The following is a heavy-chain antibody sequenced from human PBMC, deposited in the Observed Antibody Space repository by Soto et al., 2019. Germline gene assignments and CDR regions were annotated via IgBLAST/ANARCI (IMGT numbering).Heavy chain of an antibody. J-gene: IGHJ5*01. D-gene: IGHD1-1*01. Sequence: QVQLVQSGAEVKKPGASVKVSCKASGYTFTSYDINWVRQATGQGLEWMGWMNPNTGNTGYPQKFQGRVTMTRNTSIRTAYMELSSLRFEDTAVYYCASSTPRVEMNNDAGGWFDTLGHGTMVTVSS. CDR2: MNPNTGNT. V-gene: IGHV1-8*01. CDR3: ASSTPRVEMNNDAGGWFDT. CDR1: GYTFTSYD.